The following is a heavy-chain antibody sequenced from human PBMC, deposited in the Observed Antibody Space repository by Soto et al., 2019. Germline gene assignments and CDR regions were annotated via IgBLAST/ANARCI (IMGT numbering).Heavy chain of an antibody. CDR2: IYYSGST. J-gene: IGHJ4*02. V-gene: IGHV4-39*01. Sequence: SETLSLTCTVSGGSISSSSYYWGWIHQPPGKGLEWIGSIYYSGSTYYNPSLKSRVTISVDTSKNQFSLKLSSVTAADTAVYYCARQHYDILTGYYNYFDYWGQGTLVTVSS. D-gene: IGHD3-9*01. CDR1: GGSISSSSYY. CDR3: ARQHYDILTGYYNYFDY.